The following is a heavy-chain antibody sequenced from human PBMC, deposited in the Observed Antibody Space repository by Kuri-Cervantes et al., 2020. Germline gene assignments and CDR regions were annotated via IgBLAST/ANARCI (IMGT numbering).Heavy chain of an antibody. Sequence: GESLKISCAASGFTFSSYSMNWVRQAPGKGLEWVSSISNSSSYIYYADSVKGRFTISRDNAKNTLYLQMNSLRAEDTAVYYCARAHIAARRHQGRYYYYYMDVWGKGTTVTVSS. CDR2: ISNSSSYI. D-gene: IGHD6-6*01. J-gene: IGHJ6*03. CDR1: GFTFSSYS. V-gene: IGHV3-21*01. CDR3: ARAHIAARRHQGRYYYYYMDV.